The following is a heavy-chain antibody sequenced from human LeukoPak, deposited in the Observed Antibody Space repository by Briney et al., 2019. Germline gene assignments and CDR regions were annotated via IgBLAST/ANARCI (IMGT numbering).Heavy chain of an antibody. J-gene: IGHJ4*02. CDR2: IYHSGST. V-gene: IGHV4-4*02. Sequence: SGTLSLTCAVSSGSIISSNWWSWVRQPPGEGLEWIGEIYHSGSTNYNPSLKSRVTISVDKSKSRFSLELTSVTAADTALYHCARGGYCSSTSCYVFDSWGQGTLVTVSS. CDR1: SGSIISSNW. CDR3: ARGGYCSSTSCYVFDS. D-gene: IGHD2-2*01.